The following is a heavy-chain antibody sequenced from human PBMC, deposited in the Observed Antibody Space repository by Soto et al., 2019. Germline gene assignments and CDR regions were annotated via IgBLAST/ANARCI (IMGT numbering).Heavy chain of an antibody. V-gene: IGHV3-74*01. CDR1: GFTFTSYW. CDR3: ARPNSPSGDALDL. J-gene: IGHJ3*01. Sequence: EVQLVESGGGLVQPGGSLRLSCAASGFTFTSYWMHWDRQAPGKGLVWVSRIKSDGSSTIYADSVKGRFTISRDNAKNALYLQLNSLRAEDTAVYYCARPNSPSGDALDLWGQGTMVTVSS. D-gene: IGHD3-10*01. CDR2: IKSDGSST.